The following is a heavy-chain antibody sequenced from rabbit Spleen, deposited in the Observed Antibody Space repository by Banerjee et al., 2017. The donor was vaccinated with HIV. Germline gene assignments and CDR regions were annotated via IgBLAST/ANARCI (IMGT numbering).Heavy chain of an antibody. V-gene: IGHV1S45*01. D-gene: IGHD1-1*01. CDR2: IYGGVIGST. CDR1: GFSFSTDYY. Sequence: QEQLVESGGGLVQPGGSLKLSCTASGFSFSTDYYMCWVRQAPGKVLECIACIYGGVIGSTYYATWAKGRFTISSHNAQNTLYLQLNSLTAADTATYFCARDPAYASSSGYNIPNLWGPGTLVTVS. CDR3: ARDPAYASSSGYNIPNL. J-gene: IGHJ4*01.